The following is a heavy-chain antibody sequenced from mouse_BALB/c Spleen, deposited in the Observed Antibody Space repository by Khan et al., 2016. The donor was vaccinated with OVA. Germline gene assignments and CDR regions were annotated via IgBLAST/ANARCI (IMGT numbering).Heavy chain of an antibody. V-gene: IGHV1-77*01. J-gene: IGHJ3*01. CDR3: ARRNYFGYTCAY. CDR1: GYTFTDYY. Sequence: QVQLQQSGAELARPGASVKLSCKASGYTFTDYYINWVKQRTGQGLEWIGEISPESGDTYYNEKFKGKATLTADKSSSTVYMQLSSLTAEASAVYFCARRNYFGYTCAYWGQGTLITVSA. CDR2: ISPESGDT. D-gene: IGHD1-2*01.